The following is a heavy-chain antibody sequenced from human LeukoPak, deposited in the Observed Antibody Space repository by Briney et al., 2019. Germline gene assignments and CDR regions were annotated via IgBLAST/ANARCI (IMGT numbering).Heavy chain of an antibody. D-gene: IGHD3-10*01. J-gene: IGHJ4*02. V-gene: IGHV3-74*01. Sequence: GGSLRLSCVASGFTFSDYWIHWVRQAPGKGLVWVSRINTDGSITNYADSVKGRFSISRDNAKNTLYLQMSSLRAEDTAVYYCARDRGPRTGFMVREAYDYWGQGTLVTVSS. CDR3: ARDRGPRTGFMVREAYDY. CDR1: GFTFSDYW. CDR2: INTDGSIT.